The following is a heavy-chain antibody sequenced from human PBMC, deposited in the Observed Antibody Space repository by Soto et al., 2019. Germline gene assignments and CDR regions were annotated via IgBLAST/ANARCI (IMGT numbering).Heavy chain of an antibody. Sequence: EVELLESGGGLIHPGESLRLSCAASGFSFSSYAMIWVRQAPGKGLEWVSVMSASGATSYFADSVKGRFSRSRDKSKNMFYLEMNSLRAEDTAIYFCAKGSIQYSAAIDYCGQGTLVSVSS. D-gene: IGHD5-12*01. J-gene: IGHJ4*02. CDR3: AKGSIQYSAAIDY. CDR2: MSASGATS. V-gene: IGHV3-23*01. CDR1: GFSFSSYA.